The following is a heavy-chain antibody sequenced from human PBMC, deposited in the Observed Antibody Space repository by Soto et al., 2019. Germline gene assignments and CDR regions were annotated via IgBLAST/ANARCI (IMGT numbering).Heavy chain of an antibody. CDR3: AIDYSYQRDMDV. CDR1: GFTVSNFA. Sequence: PVGSLRLSCAASGFTVSNFAMNCVRRAPGKGLEWGTVISYDGSHKYYADSVKGRFTISRDNSKNTLYLQMNNVRAEDSAVYFCAIDYSYQRDMDVWGQGTTVTVAS. CDR2: ISYDGSHK. J-gene: IGHJ6*02. V-gene: IGHV3-30-3*01. D-gene: IGHD2-15*01.